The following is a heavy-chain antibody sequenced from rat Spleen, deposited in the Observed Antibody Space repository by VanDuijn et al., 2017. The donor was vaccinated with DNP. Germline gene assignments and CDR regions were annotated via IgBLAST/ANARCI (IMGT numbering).Heavy chain of an antibody. V-gene: IGHV5-22*01. Sequence: EVQLVESGGGLVQPGRSLKVSCAASGFTFSDYYMAWVRQAPKKGLEWVASISYDGSKTYYGDSVKGRFTISRDNAKSTLYLQMNSLKSEDTATYYCARQGGPRGDWYFDFWGPGTMVTVSS. CDR2: ISYDGSKT. CDR1: GFTFSDYY. D-gene: IGHD4-3*01. J-gene: IGHJ1*01. CDR3: ARQGGPRGDWYFDF.